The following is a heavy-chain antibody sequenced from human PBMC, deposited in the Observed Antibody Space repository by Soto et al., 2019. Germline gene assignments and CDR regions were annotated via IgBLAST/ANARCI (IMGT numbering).Heavy chain of an antibody. CDR3: ATYGSGTYKPTTFDY. CDR2: IYYSGST. J-gene: IGHJ4*02. Sequence: QVQLQESGPGLVKPSQTLSLTCTVSGGSISSGGYYWSWIRQHPGKGLEWIGYIYYSGSTYYNPSLKSRVTISVDTSENQFSLKLSSVTAADTAVNYCATYGSGTYKPTTFDYWGQGTLVTVSS. CDR1: GGSISSGGYY. D-gene: IGHD3-10*01. V-gene: IGHV4-31*03.